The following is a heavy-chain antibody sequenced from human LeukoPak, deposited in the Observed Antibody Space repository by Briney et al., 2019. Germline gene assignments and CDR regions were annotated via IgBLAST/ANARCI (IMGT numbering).Heavy chain of an antibody. CDR3: ARVSAVAGRGYYYYYGMDV. CDR1: GGSISSYY. D-gene: IGHD6-19*01. Sequence: PSETLSLTCTVSGGSISSYYWSWIRQPAGKGLEWIGRIYTSGSTNYNPSLKGRVTMSVDTSKNQFSLKLSSVTAADAAVYYCARVSAVAGRGYYYYYGMDVWSQGTTVTVSS. J-gene: IGHJ6*02. CDR2: IYTSGST. V-gene: IGHV4-4*07.